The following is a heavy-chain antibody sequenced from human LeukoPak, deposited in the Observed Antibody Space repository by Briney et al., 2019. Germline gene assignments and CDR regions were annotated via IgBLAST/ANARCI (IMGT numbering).Heavy chain of an antibody. CDR2: IYPGDSDT. D-gene: IGHD3-10*01. V-gene: IGHV5-51*01. CDR1: GYILTNYW. Sequence: GESLKISCKISGYILTNYWIGWARQMPGKGREWMGIIYPGDSDTRYSPSFEGQVTISVDKSISPAYLQWRSLKASDTAMYYCARRDGGSIDYWGQGTLVTVSS. CDR3: ARRDGGSIDY. J-gene: IGHJ4*02.